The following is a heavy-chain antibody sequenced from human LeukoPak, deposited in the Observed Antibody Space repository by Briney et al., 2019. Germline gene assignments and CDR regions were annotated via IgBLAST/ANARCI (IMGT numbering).Heavy chain of an antibody. CDR3: ATTGGIAVAGPQHEYFQH. CDR1: GGSISSYY. J-gene: IGHJ1*01. V-gene: IGHV4-59*01. D-gene: IGHD6-19*01. CDR2: VYYTGST. Sequence: PSETLSLTCAVSGGSISSYYWNWIRQPPGKGLEWIGYVYYTGSTDYNPSLKSRVTISIDTSKNRFSLKLTSVTAADTAVYYCATTGGIAVAGPQHEYFQHWGQGTLVTVSS.